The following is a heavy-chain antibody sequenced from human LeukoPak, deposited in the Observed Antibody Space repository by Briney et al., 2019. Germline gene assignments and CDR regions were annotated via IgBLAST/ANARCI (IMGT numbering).Heavy chain of an antibody. CDR3: ARGYGSGSYYPYFDY. CDR2: ISSSSSTI. CDR1: GFTFSSYS. D-gene: IGHD3-10*01. Sequence: GRSLRLSCAASGFTFSSYSMNWVRQAPGKGLEWVSYISSSSSTIYYADSVKGRFTISRDNAKNSLYLQMNSLRDEDTAVYYCARGYGSGSYYPYFDYWGQGTLVTVSS. J-gene: IGHJ4*02. V-gene: IGHV3-48*02.